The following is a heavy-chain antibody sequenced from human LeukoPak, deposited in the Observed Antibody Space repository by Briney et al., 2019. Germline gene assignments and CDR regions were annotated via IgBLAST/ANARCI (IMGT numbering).Heavy chain of an antibody. CDR2: ISSSGST. D-gene: IGHD3-22*01. J-gene: IGHJ5*02. CDR1: SDSISSGDYY. Sequence: KPSQTLSLTCTVSSDSISSGDYYWSWIRQPAGKGLEWIGRISSSGSTNYNPSLKSRVTISVDTSKNQFSLKLSSVTAADTAVYYCARDQYYDSKGWFDPWGQGTLVTVSS. CDR3: ARDQYYDSKGWFDP. V-gene: IGHV4-61*02.